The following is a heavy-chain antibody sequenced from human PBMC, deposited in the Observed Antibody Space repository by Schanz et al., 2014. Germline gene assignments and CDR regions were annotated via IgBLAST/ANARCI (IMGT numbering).Heavy chain of an antibody. D-gene: IGHD2-15*01. CDR2: ISHSGGSK. CDR3: AKGMGYCSGGTCYDSYYYGLDV. Sequence: DVQLLESGGGLVQPGGSLRLSCAASGFTFNSYAMTWVRQAPGKGLEWVSSISHSGGSKYYADSVKGRFTISRDNSENTLSLQMTSLSADDTAVFYCAKGMGYCSGGTCYDSYYYGLDVWGQGTTVTVSS. V-gene: IGHV3-23*01. CDR1: GFTFNSYA. J-gene: IGHJ6*02.